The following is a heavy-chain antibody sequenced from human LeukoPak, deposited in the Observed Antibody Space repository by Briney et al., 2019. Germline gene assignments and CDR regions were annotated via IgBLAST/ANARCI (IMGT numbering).Heavy chain of an antibody. V-gene: IGHV4-59*01. CDR3: ASSNILTGYNWYFDL. CDR2: IYYSGST. J-gene: IGHJ2*01. Sequence: PSETLSLTCTVSGGSISSYYWSWIRQPPGKGLEWVGYIYYSGSTNYNPSLKRRVTISVDTSKNQFSLKLSSVTAADTAVYYCASSNILTGYNWYFDLWGRGTLVTVSS. D-gene: IGHD3-9*01. CDR1: GGSISSYY.